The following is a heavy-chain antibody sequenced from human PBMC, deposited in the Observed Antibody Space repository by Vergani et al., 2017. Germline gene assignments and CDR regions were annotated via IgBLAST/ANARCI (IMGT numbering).Heavy chain of an antibody. CDR3: VRKILGTTKGDFDY. D-gene: IGHD2/OR15-2a*01. V-gene: IGHV7-4-1*02. J-gene: IGHJ4*02. Sequence: QVQLVQSGSELKKPGASVKVSCKASGYTFTNYNINWLRQAPGQGPEWMGWINTNTGNPTNAQDFTGRFVFSLDTSVNTAYLQISSLKAEDSAVYYCVRKILGTTKGDFDYWGQGTLVSVSS. CDR1: GYTFTNYN. CDR2: INTNTGNP.